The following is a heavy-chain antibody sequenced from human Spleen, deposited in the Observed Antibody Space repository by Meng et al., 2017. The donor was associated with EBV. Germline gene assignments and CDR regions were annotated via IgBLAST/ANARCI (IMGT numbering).Heavy chain of an antibody. CDR1: GFSLSRNGEA. Sequence: QITFKESGPTLVKPTQTLTLTCTFSGFSLSRNGEAVAWFRQPPGKALDWLALIYWDDDKRFSPSLKNRLTITKDTSRVVLTMTNMDPVDTATYFCAHSNDPGGDWFDPWGQGTLVTVSS. CDR2: IYWDDDK. V-gene: IGHV2-5*02. CDR3: AHSNDPGGDWFDP. D-gene: IGHD3-10*01. J-gene: IGHJ5*02.